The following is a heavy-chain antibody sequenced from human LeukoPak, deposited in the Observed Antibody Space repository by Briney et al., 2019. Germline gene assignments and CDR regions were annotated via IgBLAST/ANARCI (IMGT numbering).Heavy chain of an antibody. CDR1: GGSISSYY. CDR3: ARRVIAIRRGSGFDY. J-gene: IGHJ4*02. D-gene: IGHD2-21*01. CDR2: IYYSGST. V-gene: IGHV4-39*01. Sequence: PSETLSLTCTVSGGSISSYYWSWIRQPPGKGLEWIGSIYYSGSTYYNPSLKSRVTISVDTSKNQFSLKLSSVTAADTAVYYCARRVIAIRRGSGFDYWGQGTLVTVSS.